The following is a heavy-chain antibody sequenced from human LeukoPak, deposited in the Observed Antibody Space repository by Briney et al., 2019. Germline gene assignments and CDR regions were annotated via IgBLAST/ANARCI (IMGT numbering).Heavy chain of an antibody. Sequence: GASVKVSCKASGYTFTDYHMHWVRQAPGQGLEWMGWINLNSGDTNFPQKFQGRVTMTSDTSISTAYMELSRLRSDDTAVYYCARVGYCSSITCPPNWYFDLWGRGTLVTVSS. CDR1: GYTFTDYH. CDR2: INLNSGDT. J-gene: IGHJ2*01. CDR3: ARVGYCSSITCPPNWYFDL. D-gene: IGHD2-2*01. V-gene: IGHV1-2*02.